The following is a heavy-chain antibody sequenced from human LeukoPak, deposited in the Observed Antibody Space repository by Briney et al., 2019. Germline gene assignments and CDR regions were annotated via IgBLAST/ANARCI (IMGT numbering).Heavy chain of an antibody. Sequence: PGGSLRLSCAASGFTFSSYSMNWVRQAPGKGLEWVSYISSSSSTIYYADSVKGRFTISRDNAKDSLYLQMNSLRAEDTAVYYCARRGSGWYVGRAAAFDIWGQGTMVTVSS. CDR2: ISSSSSTI. J-gene: IGHJ3*02. D-gene: IGHD6-19*01. CDR3: ARRGSGWYVGRAAAFDI. V-gene: IGHV3-48*01. CDR1: GFTFSSYS.